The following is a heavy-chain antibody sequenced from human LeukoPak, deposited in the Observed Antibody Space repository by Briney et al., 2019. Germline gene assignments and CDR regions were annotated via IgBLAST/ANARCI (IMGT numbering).Heavy chain of an antibody. D-gene: IGHD3-16*01. CDR3: AHIMITFGGVSGDDAFDV. CDR1: GFSLTTYGVG. V-gene: IGHV2-5*02. J-gene: IGHJ3*01. Sequence: SGPTLVNPTEILRLTCTFSGFSLTTYGVGVGWIRQPPGKALEWLAIISWDNDERYSPSLRSRFSFTKDISRNQVMLTITNMDPVDTATYYCAHIMITFGGVSGDDAFDVWGQATMVTVSS. CDR2: ISWDNDE.